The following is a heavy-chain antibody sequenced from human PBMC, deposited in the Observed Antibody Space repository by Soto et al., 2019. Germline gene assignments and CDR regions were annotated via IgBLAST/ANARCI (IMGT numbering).Heavy chain of an antibody. CDR2: ISSTGDLI. V-gene: IGHV3-48*02. J-gene: IGHJ4*02. CDR3: ETWAIAVGGEGF. D-gene: IGHD2-21*01. CDR1: GFGVSDYS. Sequence: GGSLRLSCTAAGFGVSDYSVNWVRQAPGKGLEWISYISSTGDLILYADSVKGRFTIARDIAKNSLYLQMDSLRDEDSSVYYCETWAIAVGGEGFWGQGTLVTVSS.